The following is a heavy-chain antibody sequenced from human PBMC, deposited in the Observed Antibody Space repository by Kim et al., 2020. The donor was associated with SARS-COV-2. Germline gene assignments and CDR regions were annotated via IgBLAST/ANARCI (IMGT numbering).Heavy chain of an antibody. D-gene: IGHD2-2*01. V-gene: IGHV1-3*01. J-gene: IGHJ4*02. Sequence: KFQGRVTITSDTSASTAYMDLSSLRSEDTAVYYCARDRESRTFDYWGQGTLVTVSS. CDR3: ARDRESRTFDY.